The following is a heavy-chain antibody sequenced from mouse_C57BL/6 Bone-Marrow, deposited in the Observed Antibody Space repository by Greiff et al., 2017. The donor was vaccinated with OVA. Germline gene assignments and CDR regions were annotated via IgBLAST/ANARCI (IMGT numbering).Heavy chain of an antibody. CDR2: INPGSGGT. Sequence: QVQLQQSGAELVRPGTSVKVSCKASGYAFTNYLLEWVKQRPGQGLEWIGVINPGSGGTNYNEKFKGKATLTADKSSSTAYMQLSSLTSEDSAVYFCARDRSFAYWGQGTLVTVSA. V-gene: IGHV1-54*01. D-gene: IGHD3-2*01. CDR3: ARDRSFAY. CDR1: GYAFTNYL. J-gene: IGHJ3*01.